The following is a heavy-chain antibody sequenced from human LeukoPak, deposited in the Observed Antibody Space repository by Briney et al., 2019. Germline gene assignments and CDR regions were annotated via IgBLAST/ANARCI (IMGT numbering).Heavy chain of an antibody. CDR3: ARLFKGSGWTFYFDH. Sequence: ASVKVSCKASGYTFTSYGISWVRQAPGQGLEWMGWISAYNGNTNYAQKLQGRVTMTTDTSTSTAYMELRSLRSDDTAVYYCARLFKGSGWTFYFDHWGQGTLVTVSS. CDR2: ISAYNGNT. V-gene: IGHV1-18*01. CDR1: GYTFTSYG. D-gene: IGHD6-19*01. J-gene: IGHJ4*02.